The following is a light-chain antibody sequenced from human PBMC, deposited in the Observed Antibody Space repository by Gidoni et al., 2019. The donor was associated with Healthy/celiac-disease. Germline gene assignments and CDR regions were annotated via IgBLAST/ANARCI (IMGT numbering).Light chain of an antibody. CDR2: AAS. J-gene: IGKJ2*01. V-gene: IGKV1-39*01. CDR3: QQSYSTTMYT. CDR1: QSISSY. Sequence: IQMTQSPSSLSASVGDRVTITCRASQSISSYLNWYQQKPGKAPKLQIYAASSLQSGVPSRFSGSGSGTYFTLTISSLQPEDFATYYCQQSYSTTMYTFGQGTKLEIK.